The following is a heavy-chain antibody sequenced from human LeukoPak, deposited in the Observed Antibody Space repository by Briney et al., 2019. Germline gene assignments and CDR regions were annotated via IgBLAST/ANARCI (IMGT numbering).Heavy chain of an antibody. CDR1: GGSISSYY. J-gene: IGHJ6*03. CDR2: IYTSGST. CDR3: ARDFQTYYYYYMDV. V-gene: IGHV4-4*07. Sequence: SETLSLTCTVSGGSISSYYWSWIRQPAGKGLEWIGRIYTSGSTNYNPSLKSRVTMSVDTSKNQFSLELRSVTAADTAVYYCARDFQTYYYYYMDVWGKGTTVTVSS.